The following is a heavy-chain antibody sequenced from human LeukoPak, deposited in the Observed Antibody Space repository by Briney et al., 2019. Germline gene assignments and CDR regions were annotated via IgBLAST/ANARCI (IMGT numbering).Heavy chain of an antibody. V-gene: IGHV1-2*02. D-gene: IGHD6-6*01. Sequence: ASVKVSCKASGYTFTGYYIHWARQAPGQGLEWMGWVNANSGDTKYAQKFQGRVSMARDTSISTAYMELSGLRSDDTAVYYCVRSYSSSSGVFYLWGQGTLVTVSS. CDR3: VRSYSSSSGVFYL. CDR2: VNANSGDT. J-gene: IGHJ5*02. CDR1: GYTFTGYY.